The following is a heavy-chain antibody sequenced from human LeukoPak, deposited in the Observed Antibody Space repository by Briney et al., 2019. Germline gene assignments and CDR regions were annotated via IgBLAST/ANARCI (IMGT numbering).Heavy chain of an antibody. J-gene: IGHJ2*01. CDR1: GGSISSTSYY. Sequence: SETLSLTCLVSGGSISSTSYYWGWIRQSPGRGLEWIGSFYYTGSIFDNRSLRSRVTISVDTSKNQFSLKLSSVTAADTAVYYCARTSDWYFDLWGRGTLVTVSS. CDR2: FYYTGSI. CDR3: ARTSDWYFDL. V-gene: IGHV4-39*01.